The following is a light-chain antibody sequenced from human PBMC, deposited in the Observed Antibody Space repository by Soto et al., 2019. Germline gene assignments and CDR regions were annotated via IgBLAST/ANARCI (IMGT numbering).Light chain of an antibody. CDR3: QQYGSSPPVLT. J-gene: IGKJ5*01. CDR2: GAS. CDR1: QSVSSSY. V-gene: IGKV3-20*01. Sequence: EMVFTPYPVPLSLSPGERSTRAFIAIQSVSSSYLAWYQQKPGQAPRLLIYGASSRATGIPDRFSGSGSGTDFTLTISRLEPEDFAVYYCQQYGSSPPVLTFGQGTRLEIK.